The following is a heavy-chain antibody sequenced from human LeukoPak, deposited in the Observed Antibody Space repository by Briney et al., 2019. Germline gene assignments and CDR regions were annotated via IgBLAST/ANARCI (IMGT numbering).Heavy chain of an antibody. J-gene: IGHJ3*02. Sequence: ASVKVSCKASGYTFTDYFMNWVRQAPGQGLEWMGWINPKSGGTVYAQKFQGRVTTTRDTSISTAYMELSKLRSDDTAVYYCARVASTTRRHDAFDIWGQGTLVTVSS. CDR3: ARVASTTRRHDAFDI. CDR2: INPKSGGT. V-gene: IGHV1-2*02. D-gene: IGHD1-1*01. CDR1: GYTFTDYF.